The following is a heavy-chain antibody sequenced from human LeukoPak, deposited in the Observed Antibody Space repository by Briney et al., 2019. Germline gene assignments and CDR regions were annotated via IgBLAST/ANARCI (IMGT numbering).Heavy chain of an antibody. CDR1: GFTFSSYA. CDR3: ASTQIQYDILTGYTKRNYYYYMDV. J-gene: IGHJ6*03. Sequence: AGGSLRLSCAASGFTFSSYAMSWVRQAPGKGLEWVSAISGSGGSTYYADSVKGRFTISRDNSKNTLYLQMNSLRAEDTAVYYCASTQIQYDILTGYTKRNYYYYMDVWGKGTTVTVSS. V-gene: IGHV3-23*01. CDR2: ISGSGGST. D-gene: IGHD3-9*01.